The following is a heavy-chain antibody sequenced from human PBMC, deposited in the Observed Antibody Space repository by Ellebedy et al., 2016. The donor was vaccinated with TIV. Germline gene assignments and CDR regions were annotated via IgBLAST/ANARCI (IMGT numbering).Heavy chain of an antibody. CDR1: GGPISSSTSY. Sequence: MPSETLSLTCTVSGGPISSSTSYWGWIRQSPGKGLEWIGEINHSGSTNYNPSLKSRVTISVDTYKNQFSLRLSSVTAADTAVYFCARVWGQRYFGFYYYYGMDVWGQGTTVTVSS. V-gene: IGHV4-39*07. D-gene: IGHD3-9*01. J-gene: IGHJ6*02. CDR3: ARVWGQRYFGFYYYYGMDV. CDR2: INHSGST.